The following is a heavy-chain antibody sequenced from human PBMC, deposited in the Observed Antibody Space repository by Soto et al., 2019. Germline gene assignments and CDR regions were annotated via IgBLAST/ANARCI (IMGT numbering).Heavy chain of an antibody. Sequence: PGECLKISCEGCGYSFTGDWSNWVRQMAGKGLEWMGIIYPGDSDTRYNPSFQGQVTISADKSIDTAYLQWRSLKASDTAVYYCARHHPSLGSSVVLALWGQGTTVTDSS. CDR3: ARHHPSLGSSVVLAL. CDR1: GYSFTGDW. D-gene: IGHD2-2*01. CDR2: IYPGDSDT. V-gene: IGHV5-51*01. J-gene: IGHJ6*02.